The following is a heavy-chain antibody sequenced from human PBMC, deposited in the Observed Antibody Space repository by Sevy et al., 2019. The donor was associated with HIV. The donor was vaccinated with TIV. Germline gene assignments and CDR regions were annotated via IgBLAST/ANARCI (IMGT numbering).Heavy chain of an antibody. J-gene: IGHJ3*02. Sequence: SETLSLTCTVSGGSISSYYWSWIRQPAGKGLEWIGRIYTSGSTNYNPSLKSRVTMSVDTSKNQFSLKLSSVTAADTAVYYGARGDKYCTNGVCYKVAFDIWGQGTMVTVSS. CDR2: IYTSGST. V-gene: IGHV4-4*07. CDR3: ARGDKYCTNGVCYKVAFDI. CDR1: GGSISSYY. D-gene: IGHD2-8*01.